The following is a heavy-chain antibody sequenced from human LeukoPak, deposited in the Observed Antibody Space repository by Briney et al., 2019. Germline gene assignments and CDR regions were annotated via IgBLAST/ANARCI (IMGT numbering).Heavy chain of an antibody. V-gene: IGHV4-30-4*01. Sequence: SETLSLTCTVSGGSISSGDYYWSWIRQPPGTGLEWIGYIYYSGSTYYNPSLKSRVTISVDTSKNQFSLKLSSVTPADPPVYYRAREPAHRIAAARTCSDPGGQGPRVPSPS. CDR3: AREPAHRIAAARTCSDP. D-gene: IGHD6-13*01. J-gene: IGHJ5*02. CDR2: IYYSGST. CDR1: GGSISSGDYY.